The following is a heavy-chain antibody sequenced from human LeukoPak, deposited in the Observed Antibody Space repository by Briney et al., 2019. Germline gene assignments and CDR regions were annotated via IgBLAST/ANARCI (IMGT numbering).Heavy chain of an antibody. J-gene: IGHJ4*02. D-gene: IGHD3-9*01. CDR3: ARYRPTLTGYYPFDY. Sequence: KSGGSLRLSCAASGFTFSSYSMNWVRQAPGKGLGWVSSITSTGSYLYYADSVKGRFTISRDNAKNSLYLQMNSLRAEDTAVYYCARYRPTLTGYYPFDYWGQGTLVTVSS. CDR1: GFTFSSYS. V-gene: IGHV3-21*01. CDR2: ITSTGSYL.